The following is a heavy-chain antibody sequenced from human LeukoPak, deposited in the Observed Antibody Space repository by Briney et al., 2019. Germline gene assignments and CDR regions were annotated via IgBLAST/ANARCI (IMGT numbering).Heavy chain of an antibody. CDR2: IYYSRNT. D-gene: IGHD7-27*01. CDR1: GGSISSYY. J-gene: IGHJ6*02. Sequence: PETLSLTCTVSGGSISSYYWSWIRQPPGKGLEWIGYIYYSRNTNYNPSLKSRVTISVDTSKNQFSLNLSSVTAADTAVYYCARVATGDPYYYYGMDVWGQGTTVTVSS. V-gene: IGHV4-59*01. CDR3: ARVATGDPYYYYGMDV.